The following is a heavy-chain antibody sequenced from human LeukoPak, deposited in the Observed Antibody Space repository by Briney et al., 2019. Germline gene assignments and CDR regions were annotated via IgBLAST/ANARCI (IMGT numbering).Heavy chain of an antibody. CDR1: GFTFSNYD. Sequence: GGSLRLSCAASGFTFSNYDMHWVRQATGKGLEWVSAIGTAGDTYYPGSVKGRFTISRENAKNSLYLQMNSLRAGDTAVYYCARHEWSLRAFDIWGQGTMVTVSS. CDR2: IGTAGDT. J-gene: IGHJ3*02. D-gene: IGHD1-26*01. V-gene: IGHV3-13*01. CDR3: ARHEWSLRAFDI.